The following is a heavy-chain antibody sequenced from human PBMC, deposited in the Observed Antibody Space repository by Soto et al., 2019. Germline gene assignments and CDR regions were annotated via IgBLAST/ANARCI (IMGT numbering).Heavy chain of an antibody. J-gene: IGHJ4*02. CDR3: ARSCRLSSVTPFDY. D-gene: IGHD4-17*01. CDR2: ISSSSSTI. Sequence: EVQLVESGGGLVQPGGSLRLSCAASGFTFSSYSMNWVRQAPGKGLEWVSYISSSSSTIYYADSVKGRFTISRDNAKNSRYLQMNRLRAEDTAVYYCARSCRLSSVTPFDYWGQGTLVTVSS. CDR1: GFTFSSYS. V-gene: IGHV3-48*01.